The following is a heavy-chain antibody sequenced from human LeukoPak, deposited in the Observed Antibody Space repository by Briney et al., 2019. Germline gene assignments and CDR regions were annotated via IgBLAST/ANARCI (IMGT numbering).Heavy chain of an antibody. J-gene: IGHJ4*02. CDR3: GRASYYYDSSGYPGYYFDY. V-gene: IGHV1-2*02. D-gene: IGHD3-22*01. CDR2: INPNSGGT. Sequence: GASVKVSCKASGYTFTDYYMHWVPQAPGQGLEWMGWINPNSGGTNYAQKFQGRVTMTRDTSISTAYMELSRLRSDEPAGHDRGRASYYYDSSGYPGYYFDYWGQGTLVTVSS. CDR1: GYTFTDYY.